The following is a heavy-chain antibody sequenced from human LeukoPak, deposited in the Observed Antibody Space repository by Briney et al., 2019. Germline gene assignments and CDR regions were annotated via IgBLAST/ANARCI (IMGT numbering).Heavy chain of an antibody. Sequence: SVKVSCKASGGTFSSYAISWVRQAPGQGLEWMGRIIPIFGTANYAQKFQGRVTITTDESTSTAYMELSSLRSEDTAVYYCARGASYCTNGVCYKNYYYMDVWGKGTTVTVSS. J-gene: IGHJ6*03. CDR3: ARGASYCTNGVCYKNYYYMDV. V-gene: IGHV1-69*05. D-gene: IGHD2-8*01. CDR1: GGTFSSYA. CDR2: IIPIFGTA.